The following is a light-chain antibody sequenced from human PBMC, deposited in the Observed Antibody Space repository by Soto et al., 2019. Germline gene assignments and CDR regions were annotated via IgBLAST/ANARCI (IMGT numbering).Light chain of an antibody. Sequence: EIVMTQSPATLSVSPGERATLSCRASQSVSGNLAWYQQKPGQAPRLLIFDASTRATGIPGRFSGSGSGTEFTLTISSLLSEDFALYYCQQSYSTPRTFGQGTKLEIQ. V-gene: IGKV3-15*01. J-gene: IGKJ2*01. CDR2: DAS. CDR1: QSVSGN. CDR3: QQSYSTPRT.